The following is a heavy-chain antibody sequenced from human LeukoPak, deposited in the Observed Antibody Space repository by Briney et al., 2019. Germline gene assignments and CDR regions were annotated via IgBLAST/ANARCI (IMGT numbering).Heavy chain of an antibody. Sequence: GGSLRLSCAASGFTFSSYEMNWVRQAPGKGLEWVSYISSSGNTIYYADSVKGRFTVSRDNARNSLYLQMNSLRAEDTAVYSCARANYYDISGYDYWGQGTLVTVSS. CDR2: ISSSGNTI. J-gene: IGHJ4*02. V-gene: IGHV3-48*03. D-gene: IGHD3-22*01. CDR3: ARANYYDISGYDY. CDR1: GFTFSSYE.